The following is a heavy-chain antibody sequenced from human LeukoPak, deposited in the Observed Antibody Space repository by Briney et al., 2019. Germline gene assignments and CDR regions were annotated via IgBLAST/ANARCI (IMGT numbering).Heavy chain of an antibody. CDR1: GDSVSSNSAT. D-gene: IGHD4-17*01. J-gene: IGHJ6*02. CDR2: TYYRSKWYY. V-gene: IGHV6-1*01. CDR3: ARETVTNRDYGTDV. Sequence: SQTLSLTCAISGDSVSSNSATWTWIRQSPSRGLEWLARTYYRSKWYYDYALSVESRITINPDTSKNQFSLQLNSVTPEDTAVYYCARETVTNRDYGTDVWGQGTTVTVSS.